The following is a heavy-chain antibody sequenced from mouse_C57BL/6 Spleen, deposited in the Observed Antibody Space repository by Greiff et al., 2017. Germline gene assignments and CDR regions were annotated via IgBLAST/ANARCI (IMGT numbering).Heavy chain of an antibody. V-gene: IGHV1-50*01. CDR3: ARGDYGSIYFYFGC. CDR2: IDPSDSYT. D-gene: IGHD1-1*01. Sequence: QVQLQQPGAELVKPGASVKLSCKASGYTFTSYWMQWVKQRPGQGLEWIGEIDPSDSYTNYNQKFKGKATLTVDTSSSTAYMQLSSLTSEDSSVYYCARGDYGSIYFYFGCWGPGTTLSVSS. CDR1: GYTFTSYW. J-gene: IGHJ2*01.